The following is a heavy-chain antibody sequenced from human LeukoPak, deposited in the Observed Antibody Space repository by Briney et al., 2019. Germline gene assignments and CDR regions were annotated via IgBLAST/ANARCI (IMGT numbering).Heavy chain of an antibody. CDR1: GYTFTSYY. J-gene: IGHJ5*02. CDR3: ANYCSSTSCYRGDRWFDP. V-gene: IGHV1-46*01. Sequence: ASVKVSCKASGYTFTSYYMHWVRQTPGQGLEWMGIINPSGGSTSYAQKFQGRVTMTRDTSTSTVYMELSSLRAEDTAVYYCANYCSSTSCYRGDRWFDPWGQGTLVTVSS. D-gene: IGHD2-2*02. CDR2: INPSGGST.